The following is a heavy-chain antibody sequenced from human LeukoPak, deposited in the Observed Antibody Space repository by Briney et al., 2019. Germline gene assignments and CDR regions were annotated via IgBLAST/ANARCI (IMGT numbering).Heavy chain of an antibody. D-gene: IGHD2-15*01. Sequence: GGSLKLSCAASGFTFSGSAMHWVRQASGKGLEWVGRIRSKANGYTTAYGASVKGRFTISRDDSQRATYVQMNSLKIEDTAVYYCTRLAGGDAFDIWGPGTMVTVSS. V-gene: IGHV3-73*01. CDR2: IRSKANGYTT. CDR1: GFTFSGSA. CDR3: TRLAGGDAFDI. J-gene: IGHJ3*02.